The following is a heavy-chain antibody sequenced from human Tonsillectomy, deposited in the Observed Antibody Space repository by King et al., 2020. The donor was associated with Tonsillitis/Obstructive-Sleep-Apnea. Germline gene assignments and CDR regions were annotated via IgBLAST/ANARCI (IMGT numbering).Heavy chain of an antibody. V-gene: IGHV3-43*01. J-gene: IGHJ4*02. Sequence: VQLVESGGVVVQPGGSLRLSCAASGFTFDAYTMHWVRQAPGKGLEWVSLISWDGVSTYSADSVKGRFTISREHSQNSLYLQMNSLRNEDTAVYYCAKDMYPQYDFWSGYINDYWGQGTLVTVSS. CDR1: GFTFDAYT. D-gene: IGHD3-3*01. CDR3: AKDMYPQYDFWSGYINDY. CDR2: ISWDGVST.